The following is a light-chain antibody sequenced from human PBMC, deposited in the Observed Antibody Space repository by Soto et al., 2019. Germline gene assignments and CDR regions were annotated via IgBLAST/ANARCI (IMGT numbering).Light chain of an antibody. V-gene: IGKV1-6*01. CDR1: QAIRND. CDR3: QQGHSFPLT. Sequence: AIQMTQSPSSLSASVGDTVTFTCRASQAIRNDLGWFQQRPGKPPKLLIYGISILQTGVPSRFSGSGSGTDFTLTITNVQPEDVAIYYCQQGHSFPLTFGPGTKVDLK. CDR2: GIS. J-gene: IGKJ3*01.